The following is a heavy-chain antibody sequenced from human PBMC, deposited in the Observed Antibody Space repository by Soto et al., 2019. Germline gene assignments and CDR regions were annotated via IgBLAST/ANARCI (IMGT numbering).Heavy chain of an antibody. Sequence: LRLSCAASGFTFSSYGMHWVRQAPGKGLEWVAVIWYDGSNKYYADSVKGRFTISRDNSKNTLYLQMNSLRAEDTAVYYCARDRRSIVVVPAAIDYWGQGTLVTVSS. CDR2: IWYDGSNK. CDR3: ARDRRSIVVVPAAIDY. D-gene: IGHD2-2*01. J-gene: IGHJ4*02. CDR1: GFTFSSYG. V-gene: IGHV3-33*01.